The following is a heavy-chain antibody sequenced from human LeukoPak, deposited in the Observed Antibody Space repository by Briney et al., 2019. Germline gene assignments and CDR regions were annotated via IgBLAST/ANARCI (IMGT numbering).Heavy chain of an antibody. J-gene: IGHJ4*02. D-gene: IGHD6-19*01. V-gene: IGHV3-23*01. CDR1: GFTFSSYA. CDR2: VSGSDGYT. Sequence: GGSLRLSCAASGFTFSSYAMSWVRQAPGRGLEWVSGVSGSDGYTYDADSVTGRFTVSRDNSKNTLYLQMNSLRVEDTAVYYCAQRGSGWYFDNWGQGTLVTVSP. CDR3: AQRGSGWYFDN.